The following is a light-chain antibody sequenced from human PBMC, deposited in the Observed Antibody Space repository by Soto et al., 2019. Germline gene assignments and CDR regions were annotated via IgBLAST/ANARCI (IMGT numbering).Light chain of an antibody. CDR1: SSNIGDNY. V-gene: IGLV1-51*01. CDR3: GTWDTSLSNCV. J-gene: IGLJ3*02. Sequence: QSVLTQPPSMSAAPGQRVTISCSGTSSNIGDNYVSWYRQFPGTAPELLIYDNYKRPSGIPDRFSGSKSGTSATLGITGIQTWDEADYYCGTWDTSLSNCVFGGGTKLTVL. CDR2: DNY.